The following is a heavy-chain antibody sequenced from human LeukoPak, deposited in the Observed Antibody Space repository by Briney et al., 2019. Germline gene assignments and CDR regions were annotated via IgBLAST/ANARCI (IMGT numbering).Heavy chain of an antibody. D-gene: IGHD2-21*02. CDR3: ARGRAVVTAYFDY. CDR2: INHSGST. Sequence: PSETLSLTCAVYGGSFSGYYWSWIRQPPGKGLEWIGEINHSGSTNYNPSLKSRVTISVDTSKNQFSLKLSSLTAADTAVYYCARGRAVVTAYFDYWGQGTLVTVSS. CDR1: GGSFSGYY. V-gene: IGHV4-34*01. J-gene: IGHJ4*02.